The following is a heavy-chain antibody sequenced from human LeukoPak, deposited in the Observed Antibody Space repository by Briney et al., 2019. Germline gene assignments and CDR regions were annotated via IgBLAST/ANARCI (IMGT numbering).Heavy chain of an antibody. V-gene: IGHV1-69*04. CDR1: GGTFSSYA. D-gene: IGHD2-15*01. CDR2: IIPILGIA. Sequence: SVKVSCKASGGTFSSYAISWVRQAPGQGLEWMGRIIPILGIANYAQKFQGRVTITADKSTSTAYMELSSLRSEDTAVYYCARLVVVAATLDDADYWGQGTLVTVSS. J-gene: IGHJ4*02. CDR3: ARLVVVAATLDDADY.